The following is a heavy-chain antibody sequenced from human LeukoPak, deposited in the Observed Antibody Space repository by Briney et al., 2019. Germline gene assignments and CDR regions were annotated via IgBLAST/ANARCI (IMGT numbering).Heavy chain of an antibody. CDR2: IIPIFGTA. V-gene: IGHV1-69*06. Sequence: ASVKVSCKASGGTFGSYAISWVRQAPGQGLEWMGGIIPIFGTANYAQKFQGRVTITADKSTSTAYMELSSLRSEDTAVYYCARGRAVAGAEYFQHWGQGTLVTVSS. D-gene: IGHD6-19*01. CDR1: GGTFGSYA. J-gene: IGHJ1*01. CDR3: ARGRAVAGAEYFQH.